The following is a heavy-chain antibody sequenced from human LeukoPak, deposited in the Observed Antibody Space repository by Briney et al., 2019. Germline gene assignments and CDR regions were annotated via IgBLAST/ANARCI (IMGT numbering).Heavy chain of an antibody. CDR2: ISGSGGST. Sequence: GGSLRLSCAASGFTFSSYAVSWVRQAPGKGLEWVSAISGSGGSTYYADSVKGRFTISRDNSKNTLYLQMNSLRAEDTAVYYCAKDRYYYDSSGYYGGFDYWGQGTLVTVSS. J-gene: IGHJ4*02. V-gene: IGHV3-23*01. D-gene: IGHD3-22*01. CDR3: AKDRYYYDSSGYYGGFDY. CDR1: GFTFSSYA.